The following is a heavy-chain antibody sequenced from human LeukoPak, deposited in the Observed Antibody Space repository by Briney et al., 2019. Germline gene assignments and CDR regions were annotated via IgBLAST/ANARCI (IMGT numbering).Heavy chain of an antibody. J-gene: IGHJ3*02. D-gene: IGHD5-24*01. Sequence: GGSLRLSCAASGFTFSSYSMNWVRQAPGKGLEWVSSISSSSSYIYYADSVKGRFTISRDNAKNSLYLQMNSLRAEDTAVYYCARGMATIWSFAAFDIWGQGTMVTVPS. V-gene: IGHV3-21*01. CDR1: GFTFSSYS. CDR3: ARGMATIWSFAAFDI. CDR2: ISSSSSYI.